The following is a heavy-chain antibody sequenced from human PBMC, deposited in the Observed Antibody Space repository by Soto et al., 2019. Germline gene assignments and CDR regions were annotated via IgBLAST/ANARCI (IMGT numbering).Heavy chain of an antibody. CDR2: IERISDGGTT. CDR3: VTSLVGANAFDI. J-gene: IGHJ3*02. CDR1: GFTFRNAW. Sequence: EVQVVESGGDVVKPGGTLRLSCAASGFTFRNAWMSWVRQAPGKGLEWVGRIERISDGGTTAYGTPVKDRFIISRDDSKKTMYLQMNSLKTEDTAVYYCVTSLVGANAFDIWGQGTMVIVSS. V-gene: IGHV3-15*04. D-gene: IGHD1-26*01.